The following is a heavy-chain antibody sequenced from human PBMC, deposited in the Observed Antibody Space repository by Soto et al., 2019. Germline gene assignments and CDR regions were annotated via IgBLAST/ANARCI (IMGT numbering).Heavy chain of an antibody. J-gene: IGHJ3*02. D-gene: IGHD3-22*01. CDR1: GGTLSSYA. Sequence: SVKVSCKASGGTLSSYAISWVRQAPGQGLEWMGGIIPIFGTANYAQKFQGRVTITADKSTSTAYMELSSLRSEDTAVYYCAREGYYDSSGPPVAFDIWGQGTMVTVSS. CDR3: AREGYYDSSGPPVAFDI. CDR2: IIPIFGTA. V-gene: IGHV1-69*06.